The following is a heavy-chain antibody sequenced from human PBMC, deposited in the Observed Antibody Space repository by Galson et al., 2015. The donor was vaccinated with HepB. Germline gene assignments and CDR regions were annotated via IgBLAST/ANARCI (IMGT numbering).Heavy chain of an antibody. Sequence: SVKVSCKASGFTFTSSAVQWVRQARGQRLEWIGWIVVGSGNTNYAQKFQERVTITRDMSTSTAYMELSGLRSEDTAVYYCAADPSYYGSGSYNWGQGTLVTVSS. J-gene: IGHJ4*02. CDR1: GFTFTSSA. CDR2: IVVGSGNT. D-gene: IGHD3-10*01. V-gene: IGHV1-58*01. CDR3: AADPSYYGSGSYN.